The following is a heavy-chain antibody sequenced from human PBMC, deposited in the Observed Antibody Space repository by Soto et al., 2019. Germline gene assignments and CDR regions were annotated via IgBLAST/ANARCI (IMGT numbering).Heavy chain of an antibody. V-gene: IGHV3-30-3*01. D-gene: IGHD2-15*01. CDR1: GSTFSSYA. CDR3: ARDPTIDCSGGSCYSFDP. CDR2: ISYDGSNK. Sequence: GGSLRLSCAASGSTFSSYAMHWVRQAPGKGLEWVAVISYDGSNKYYADSVKGRFTISRDNSKNTLYLQMNSLRAEDTAVYYCARDPTIDCSGGSCYSFDPWGQGTLVTVSS. J-gene: IGHJ5*02.